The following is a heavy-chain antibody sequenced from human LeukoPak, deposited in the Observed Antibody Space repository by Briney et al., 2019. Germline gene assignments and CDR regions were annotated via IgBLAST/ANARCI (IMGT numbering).Heavy chain of an antibody. D-gene: IGHD3-10*01. V-gene: IGHV4-59*01. J-gene: IGHJ3*02. CDR2: IYYSGST. Sequence: PSETLSLTCTVSGGSISSYYWSWIRQPPGKGLEWIGYIYYSGSTNYNPSLKSRVTISVDTSKNQFSLKLSSVTAADTAVYYCARGPMVRGVIMGAFDIWGQGTMVTVSS. CDR1: GGSISSYY. CDR3: ARGPMVRGVIMGAFDI.